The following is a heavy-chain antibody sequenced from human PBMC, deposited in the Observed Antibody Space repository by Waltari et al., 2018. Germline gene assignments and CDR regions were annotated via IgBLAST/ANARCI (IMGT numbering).Heavy chain of an antibody. CDR1: GYTFTGYY. D-gene: IGHD6-13*01. V-gene: IGHV1-2*02. CDR3: VRSLAAVGNSRGY. Sequence: QVQLVQSGAEVKKPGASVKVSCKASGYTFTGYYIHWVRQAPGQGLEWMGWSNPKSGVTKYAQKFQGRVTMTRDTSISTAHMELGRLRFDDTAMYYCVRSLAAVGNSRGYWGQGTLVTVSS. CDR2: SNPKSGVT. J-gene: IGHJ4*02.